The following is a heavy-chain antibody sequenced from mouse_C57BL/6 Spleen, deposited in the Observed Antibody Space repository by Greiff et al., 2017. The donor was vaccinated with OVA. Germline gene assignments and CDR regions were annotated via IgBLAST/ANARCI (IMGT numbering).Heavy chain of an antibody. V-gene: IGHV5-16*02. CDR2: LNYDGSST. J-gene: IGHJ2*01. Sequence: EVKLMESEGGLVQPGSSMKLSCTASGFTFSDYYMAWVRQVPEKGLEWVANLNYDGSSTYYLDSLKSRFIISRDKAKNILYLQMSSLKSEDTATYYCARRGNYDYADAYYFDYWGQGTTLTVAS. CDR1: GFTFSDYY. CDR3: ARRGNYDYADAYYFDY. D-gene: IGHD2-4*01.